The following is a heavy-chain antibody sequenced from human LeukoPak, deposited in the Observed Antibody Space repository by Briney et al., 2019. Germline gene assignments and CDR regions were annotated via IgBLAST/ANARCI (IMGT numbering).Heavy chain of an antibody. CDR1: GFTFSSYA. V-gene: IGHV3-30*04. Sequence: GRSLRLSCAASGFTFSSYAMHWVRQAPGKGLEWVAVISYDGSNKYYADSVKGRFTISRDNFKNTLYLQMNSLRAEDTAVYYCASPIDYWGQGTLVTVSS. CDR3: ASPIDY. CDR2: ISYDGSNK. J-gene: IGHJ4*02.